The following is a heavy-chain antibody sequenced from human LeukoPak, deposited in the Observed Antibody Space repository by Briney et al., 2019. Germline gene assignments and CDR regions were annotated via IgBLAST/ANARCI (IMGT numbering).Heavy chain of an antibody. CDR2: ISSSSSYI. D-gene: IGHD3-22*01. J-gene: IGHJ6*04. Sequence: GGSLRLSCAASGFTFSSYSMNWVRQAPGKGLEWVSSISSSSSYIYYADSVKGRFTISRDNAKNSLYLQMNSLRAEDTAVYYCAREISYYDSSGYYPMVVWGKGTTVTVSS. CDR3: AREISYYDSSGYYPMVV. CDR1: GFTFSSYS. V-gene: IGHV3-21*01.